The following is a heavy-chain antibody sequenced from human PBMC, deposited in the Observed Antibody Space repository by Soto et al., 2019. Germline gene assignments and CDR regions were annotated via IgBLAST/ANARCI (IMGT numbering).Heavy chain of an antibody. CDR2: IIPVFGTA. Sequence: SVKVSCKASGDTFSSYAINWVRQAPGQGLEWMGGIIPVFGTANYAQKFQGRVTITADESTRTAYMELSSLRSEDTAVYYCAREPGSNSHSGFDPWGQGTLGTGSS. D-gene: IGHD4-4*01. J-gene: IGHJ5*02. V-gene: IGHV1-69*13. CDR1: GDTFSSYA. CDR3: AREPGSNSHSGFDP.